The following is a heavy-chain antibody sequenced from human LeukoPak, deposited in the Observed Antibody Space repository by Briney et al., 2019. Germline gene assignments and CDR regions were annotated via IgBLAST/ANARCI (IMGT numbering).Heavy chain of an antibody. J-gene: IGHJ6*03. CDR1: GFTFSSYA. Sequence: LPGGSLRLSCAASGFTFSSYAMSWVRQAPGKGLEWVSAISGSGGSTYYADSVKGRFTISRDNSKNTLYLQMNSLRAEDTAVYYCAKGDCSSTSCHYYYYYYMDVWGKGPTVTVSS. CDR3: AKGDCSSTSCHYYYYYYMDV. D-gene: IGHD2-2*01. V-gene: IGHV3-23*01. CDR2: ISGSGGST.